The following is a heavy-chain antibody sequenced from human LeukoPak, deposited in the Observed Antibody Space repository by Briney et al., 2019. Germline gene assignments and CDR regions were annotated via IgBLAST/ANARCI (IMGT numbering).Heavy chain of an antibody. V-gene: IGHV4-39*07. J-gene: IGHJ5*02. CDR2: IYHSGST. CDR3: ARGFSSSWYFNWFDP. D-gene: IGHD6-13*01. Sequence: SETLSLTCTVSGDSISSSSYYWGWLRQPPGKGLECIGNIYHSGSTSYNPSLKSRVTISVDTSKNQFSLKLSSVTAADTAVYYCARGFSSSWYFNWFDPWGQGTLVTVSS. CDR1: GDSISSSSYY.